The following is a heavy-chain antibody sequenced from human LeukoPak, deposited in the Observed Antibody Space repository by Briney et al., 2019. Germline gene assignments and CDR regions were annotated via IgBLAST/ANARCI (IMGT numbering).Heavy chain of an antibody. J-gene: IGHJ4*02. D-gene: IGHD3-22*01. CDR1: GGSISSYY. Sequence: SETLSLTCTVSGGSISSYYWSWIRQPPGKGLEWIGYIYYSGSTNYNPSLKSRVTISVDTSKNQFSLKLSSVTAADTAVYYCARGAVYYDSSGYNYWGQGTLVTVSS. CDR2: IYYSGST. V-gene: IGHV4-59*12. CDR3: ARGAVYYDSSGYNY.